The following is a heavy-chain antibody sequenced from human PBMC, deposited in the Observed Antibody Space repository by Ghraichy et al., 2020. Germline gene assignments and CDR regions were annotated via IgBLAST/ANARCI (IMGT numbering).Heavy chain of an antibody. J-gene: IGHJ2*01. V-gene: IGHV3-23*01. Sequence: GGSLRLSCAASGFTFSTYGLSWVRQAPGKGLEWVSAFAGGGGTTYYVDSVKGRFTVSRDNSKNTLSLQMNSLRAEDTAVYYCARDNWGSTGFFDLWGRGTLVTVSS. CDR2: FAGGGGTT. D-gene: IGHD7-27*01. CDR3: ARDNWGSTGFFDL. CDR1: GFTFSTYG.